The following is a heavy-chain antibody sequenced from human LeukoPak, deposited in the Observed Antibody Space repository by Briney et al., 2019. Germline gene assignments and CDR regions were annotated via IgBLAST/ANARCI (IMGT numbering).Heavy chain of an antibody. J-gene: IGHJ4*02. CDR2: LGGSSRSI. V-gene: IGHV3-21*01. D-gene: IGHD6-25*01. Sequence: GGSLRLSCAASGFTFSTYPMYWVRQAPGKGLEWVSSLGGSSRSIYYADSVKGRFTISRDNAKNSLYLQMNSLRAEDTAVYYCARELAEGFDYWGQGTLVTVSS. CDR1: GFTFSTYP. CDR3: ARELAEGFDY.